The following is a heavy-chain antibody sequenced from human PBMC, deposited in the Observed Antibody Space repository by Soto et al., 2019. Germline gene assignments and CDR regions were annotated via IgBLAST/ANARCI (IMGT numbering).Heavy chain of an antibody. V-gene: IGHV4-59*01. D-gene: IGHD3-10*01. Sequence: PSETLSLTCTVSGGSISSYYWSWIRQPPGKGLEWIGYIYYSGSTNYNPSLKSRVTISVDTSKNQFSLKLSSVTAADTAVYYCARSPRGVIITRVYFDYWGQGTLVTVSS. CDR1: GGSISSYY. CDR3: ARSPRGVIITRVYFDY. J-gene: IGHJ4*02. CDR2: IYYSGST.